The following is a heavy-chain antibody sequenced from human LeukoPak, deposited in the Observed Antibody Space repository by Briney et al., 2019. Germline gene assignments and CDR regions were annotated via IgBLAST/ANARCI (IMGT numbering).Heavy chain of an antibody. V-gene: IGHV3-49*04. Sequence: GGSLRLSCTTSGFTFGDHAMSWVRQAPGKGLEWVGFTRSKAYGGTTEHAASVKGRFTISRDDSKSIAYLQMNSLKTEDTAVYYCTRGPTQQWVYYGMDVWGQGTTVIVSS. CDR2: TRSKAYGGTT. D-gene: IGHD1-1*01. CDR1: GFTFGDHA. CDR3: TRGPTQQWVYYGMDV. J-gene: IGHJ6*02.